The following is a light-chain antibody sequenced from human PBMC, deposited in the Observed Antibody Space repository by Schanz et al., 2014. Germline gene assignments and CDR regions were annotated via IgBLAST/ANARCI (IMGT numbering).Light chain of an antibody. Sequence: QSALTQPASVSGSPGQSITISCTGTSSDVGSYNLVSWYQQHPGKAPKLMIYEGSKRPSGVSNRFSDSKSGNTASLTISGLQAEDEADYYCCSYAGTYTYVFGTGTKLTVL. J-gene: IGLJ1*01. CDR2: EGS. CDR1: SSDVGSYNL. V-gene: IGLV2-23*01. CDR3: CSYAGTYTYV.